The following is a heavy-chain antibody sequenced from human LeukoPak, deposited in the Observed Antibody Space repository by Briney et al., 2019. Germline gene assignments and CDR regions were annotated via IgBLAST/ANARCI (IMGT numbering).Heavy chain of an antibody. CDR3: SKGQSADRSWGGDC. CDR1: GFTFSSYA. CDR2: IAPGATGT. Sequence: PGGSLRLSCAASGFTFSSYAMSWVRQAPGKGLEWVSSIAPGATGTFYADSVKGRFTISRDNSRNTVYLQMNSLGVEDAAVYYCSKGQSADRSWGGDCWGQGTLVTVSS. V-gene: IGHV3-23*01. J-gene: IGHJ4*02. D-gene: IGHD6-13*01.